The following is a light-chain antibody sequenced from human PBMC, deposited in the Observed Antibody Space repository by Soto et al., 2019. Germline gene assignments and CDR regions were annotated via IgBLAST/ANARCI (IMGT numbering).Light chain of an antibody. Sequence: EIVLTQSPGTLSLSPGERATLSCRASQSVSSTYLAWYQQKPGQAPSLLIYGASSRATDIPDRFSGSGSGTDFTLTINRLEPEDFAVYYCQHYGSPPYTFGHGTKLEIK. CDR1: QSVSSTY. J-gene: IGKJ2*01. V-gene: IGKV3-20*01. CDR2: GAS. CDR3: QHYGSPPYT.